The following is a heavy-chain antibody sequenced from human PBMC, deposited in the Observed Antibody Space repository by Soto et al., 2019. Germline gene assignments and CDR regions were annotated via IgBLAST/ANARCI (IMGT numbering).Heavy chain of an antibody. CDR2: INHSGST. Sequence: QVQLQQWGAGLLKPSETLSLTCAVYGGSFSGYYWSWIRQPPGKGLEWIGEINHSGSTNYNPSLKSRVTISVDTSKNQFSLELSSVTAADTAVYYCARGLPIDYALDYWGQGTLVTVSS. J-gene: IGHJ4*02. D-gene: IGHD4-17*01. CDR1: GGSFSGYY. CDR3: ARGLPIDYALDY. V-gene: IGHV4-34*01.